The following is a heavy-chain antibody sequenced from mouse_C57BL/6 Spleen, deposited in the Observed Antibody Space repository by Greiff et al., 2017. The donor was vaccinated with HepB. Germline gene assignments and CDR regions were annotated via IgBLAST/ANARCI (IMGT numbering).Heavy chain of an antibody. CDR1: GFTFSDFY. D-gene: IGHD2-3*01. J-gene: IGHJ2*01. Sequence: DVMLVESGGGLVQSGRSLRLSCATSGFTFSDFYMEWVRQAPGKGLEWIAASRNKANDYTTEYSASVKGRFIVSRDTSQSILYLQMNALRAEDTAIYYCARDANDGYPCDYWGQGTTLTVSS. V-gene: IGHV7-1*01. CDR2: SRNKANDYTT. CDR3: ARDANDGYPCDY.